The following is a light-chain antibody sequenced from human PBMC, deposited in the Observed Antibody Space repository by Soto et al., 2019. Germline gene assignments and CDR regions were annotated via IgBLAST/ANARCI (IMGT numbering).Light chain of an antibody. J-gene: IGKJ4*01. CDR1: RSISTF. CDR2: VAS. V-gene: IGKV1-39*01. CDR3: QQSFITPPLT. Sequence: DIQMTQSPSSLSASIGDIITITCRASRSISTFLNWYQQKPGKAPKPLIYVASTLQNGVPSRFSGSGSATDYTLTISGLQPEDFATYYCQQSFITPPLTFGGGTKVEMK.